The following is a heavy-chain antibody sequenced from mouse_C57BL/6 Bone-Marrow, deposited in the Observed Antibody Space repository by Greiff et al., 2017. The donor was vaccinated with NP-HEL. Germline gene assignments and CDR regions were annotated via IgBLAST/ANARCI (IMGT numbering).Heavy chain of an antibody. J-gene: IGHJ2*01. CDR2: IDPSDSDT. Sequence: QVQLQQPGAELVRPGSSVKLSCKASGYTFTSYWMHWVKQRPIQGLEWIGNIDPSDSDTHYNQKFKDKATLTVDKSSSTAYMQLSSLTSEDSAVYYCARNDYYGSSAFDYWGQGTTLTVSS. D-gene: IGHD1-1*01. V-gene: IGHV1-52*01. CDR1: GYTFTSYW. CDR3: ARNDYYGSSAFDY.